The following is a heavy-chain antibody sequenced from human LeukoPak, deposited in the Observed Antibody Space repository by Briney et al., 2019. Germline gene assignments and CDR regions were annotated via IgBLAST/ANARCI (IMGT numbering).Heavy chain of an antibody. CDR3: ARVDDSSGEGIDY. D-gene: IGHD3-22*01. CDR1: GLTSSSYG. J-gene: IGHJ4*02. Sequence: GRSLRLSCAASGLTSSSYGMHWVRQAPGKGLEWVAVIWYDGSNKYYADSVKGRFTISRDNSKNTLYLQMDSLRAEDTAVYYCARVDDSSGEGIDYWGQGTLVTVSS. V-gene: IGHV3-33*01. CDR2: IWYDGSNK.